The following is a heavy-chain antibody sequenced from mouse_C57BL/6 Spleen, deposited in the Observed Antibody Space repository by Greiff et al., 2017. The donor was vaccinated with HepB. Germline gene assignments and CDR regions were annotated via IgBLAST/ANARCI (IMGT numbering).Heavy chain of an antibody. CDR2: IDPSDSYT. CDR3: ARSGTYYAMDY. CDR1: GYTFTSYW. Sequence: QVQLQQPGAELVKPGASVKLSCKASGYTFTSYWMQWVKQRPGQGLEWIGEIDPSDSYTNYNQKFKGKATLTSDTSSSTAYMQLSSLTSEDSAIYFCARSGTYYAMDYWGQGTSVTVSS. D-gene: IGHD4-1*01. V-gene: IGHV1-50*01. J-gene: IGHJ4*01.